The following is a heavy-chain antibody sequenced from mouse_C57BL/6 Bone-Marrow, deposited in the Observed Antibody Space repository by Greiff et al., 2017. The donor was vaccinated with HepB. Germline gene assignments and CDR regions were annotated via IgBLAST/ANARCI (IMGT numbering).Heavy chain of an antibody. CDR1: GFTFSDYG. Sequence: EVQRVESGGGLVQPGGSLKLSCAASGFTFSDYGMAWVRQAPRKGPEWVAFISNLAYSIYYADTVTGRFTISRENAKNTLYLEMSSLRSEDTAMYYCARREGAMDYWGQGTSVTVSS. V-gene: IGHV5-15*04. CDR3: ARREGAMDY. CDR2: ISNLAYSI. J-gene: IGHJ4*01.